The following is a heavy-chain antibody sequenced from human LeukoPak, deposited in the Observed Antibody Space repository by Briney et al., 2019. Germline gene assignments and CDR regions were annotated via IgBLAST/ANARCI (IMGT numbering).Heavy chain of an antibody. CDR2: INPSGGST. V-gene: IGHV1-46*01. CDR3: ARDRQPTYYYDSSGPTPGY. J-gene: IGHJ4*02. D-gene: IGHD3-22*01. Sequence: ASVKVSCKASGYTFTGYYMHWVRQAPGQGLEWMGIINPSGGSTSYAQKFQSRVTMTRDTSTSTVYMELSSLRSEDTAVYYCARDRQPTYYYDSSGPTPGYWGQGTLVTVSS. CDR1: GYTFTGYY.